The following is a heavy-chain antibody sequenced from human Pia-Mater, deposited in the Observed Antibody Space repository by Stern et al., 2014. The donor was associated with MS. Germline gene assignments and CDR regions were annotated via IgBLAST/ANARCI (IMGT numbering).Heavy chain of an antibody. Sequence: QLQLQESGPGLVKPSETLSLTCTVSGGSISIYYWRWIRQPPGKGLEWIGYIYYSGSTNYNPSLKSRVTISVDTSKNQFSLKLSSVTAADTAVYYCARGRDDLPDYWGQGTLVTVSS. CDR2: IYYSGST. CDR3: ARGRDDLPDY. D-gene: IGHD3-16*01. CDR1: GGSISIYY. J-gene: IGHJ4*02. V-gene: IGHV4-59*01.